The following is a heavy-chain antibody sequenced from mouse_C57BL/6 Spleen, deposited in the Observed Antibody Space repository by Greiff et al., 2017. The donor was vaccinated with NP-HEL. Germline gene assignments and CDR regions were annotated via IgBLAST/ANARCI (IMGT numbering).Heavy chain of an antibody. V-gene: IGHV1-26*01. CDR1: GYTFTDYY. CDR3: ARDYERGYYAMDY. J-gene: IGHJ4*01. CDR2: INPNNGGT. Sequence: EVQLQQSGPELVKPGASVKISCKASGYTFTDYYMNWVKQSHGKSLEWIGDINPNNGGTSYNQKFKGKATLTVDKSSSTAYMELRSLTSEDSAVYYCARDYERGYYAMDYWGQGTSVTVSS. D-gene: IGHD2-4*01.